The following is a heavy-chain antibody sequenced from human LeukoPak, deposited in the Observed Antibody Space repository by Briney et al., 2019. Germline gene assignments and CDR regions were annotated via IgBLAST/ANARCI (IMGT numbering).Heavy chain of an antibody. CDR1: GFTFSNYE. J-gene: IGHJ4*02. V-gene: IGHV3-48*03. CDR3: ARVYGYWGSGKYHFDY. CDR2: ISGSGSTT. Sequence: PGSSLRLSCAAFGFTFSNYEMNWVGQAPGKGLEWDLYISGSGSTTYYADSVQGRFTISRDNAKNSLYLEMNSLRAEDTAVYYCARVYGYWGSGKYHFDYWGQGALVTVSS. D-gene: IGHD3-10*01.